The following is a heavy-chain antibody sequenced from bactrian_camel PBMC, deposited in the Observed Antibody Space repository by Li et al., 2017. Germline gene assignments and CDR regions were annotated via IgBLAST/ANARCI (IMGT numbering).Heavy chain of an antibody. D-gene: IGHD5*01. V-gene: IGHV3S63*01. CDR2: IRQSKRT. CDR3: TKARGDYDGSSLEY. J-gene: IGHJ4*01. Sequence: VQLVESGGGSVETGGSLRLSCTFSGYTYALYYMAWFRQTPGGQREGVAHIRQSKRTQYADSVSGRFTISQDNAKNTLYLQLNNLRTEDTAMYYCTKARGDYDGSSLEYWGQGTQVTVS. CDR1: GYTYALYY.